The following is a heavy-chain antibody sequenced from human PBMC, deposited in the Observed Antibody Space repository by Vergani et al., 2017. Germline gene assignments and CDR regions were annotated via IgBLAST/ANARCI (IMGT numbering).Heavy chain of an antibody. CDR1: GGSISSGSYY. J-gene: IGHJ3*02. Sequence: QVQLQESGPGLVKPSQTLSLTCTVSGGSISSGSYYWSWIRPPAGKGLEWMWRIYTSGSTNYNPSLKSRVTISVDTSKNQFSLKLSSVTAADTAVYYCARGGYYDSSGYYSDAFDIWGQGTMVTVSS. CDR2: IYTSGST. D-gene: IGHD3-22*01. CDR3: ARGGYYDSSGYYSDAFDI. V-gene: IGHV4-61*02.